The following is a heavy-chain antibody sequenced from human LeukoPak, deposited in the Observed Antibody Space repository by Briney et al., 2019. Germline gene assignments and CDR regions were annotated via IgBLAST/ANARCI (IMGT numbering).Heavy chain of an antibody. D-gene: IGHD1-20*01. V-gene: IGHV3-30*18. J-gene: IGHJ4*02. CDR1: GFTFSSYG. CDR3: AKDLDSWKFGYGHYYFDY. CDR2: ISYDGSNK. Sequence: GGSLRLSCAASGFTFSSYGMHWVRQAPGKGLEWVAVISYDGSNKYYADSVKGRFTISRDNSKNTLYLQMNSLRAEDTAVYYCAKDLDSWKFGYGHYYFDYWGQGTLVTVSS.